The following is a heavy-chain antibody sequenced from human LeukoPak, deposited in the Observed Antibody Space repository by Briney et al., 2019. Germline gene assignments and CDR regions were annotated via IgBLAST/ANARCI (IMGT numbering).Heavy chain of an antibody. CDR1: GFTFSSYA. Sequence: GGSLRLSCAASGFTFSSYAMHWVRQAPGKGLEWVSSISSSSSYIYYADSVKGRFTISRDNAKNSLYLQMNSLRAEDTAVYYCARGGVLRFLEWPIPIDYWGQGTLVTVSS. D-gene: IGHD3-3*01. J-gene: IGHJ4*02. CDR2: ISSSSSYI. CDR3: ARGGVLRFLEWPIPIDY. V-gene: IGHV3-21*01.